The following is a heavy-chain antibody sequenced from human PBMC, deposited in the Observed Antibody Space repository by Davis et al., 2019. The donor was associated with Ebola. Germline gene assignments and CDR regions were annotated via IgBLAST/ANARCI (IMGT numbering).Heavy chain of an antibody. J-gene: IGHJ4*02. Sequence: SVKVSCKASGGTFSSYAISWVRQAPGQGLEWMGGIIPIFGTANYAQKFQGRVTITADESTSTAYMELSSLRSEDTAVYYCAGLYYYDSSGYQWFDYWGQGTLVTVSS. V-gene: IGHV1-69*13. D-gene: IGHD3-22*01. CDR2: IIPIFGTA. CDR3: AGLYYYDSSGYQWFDY. CDR1: GGTFSSYA.